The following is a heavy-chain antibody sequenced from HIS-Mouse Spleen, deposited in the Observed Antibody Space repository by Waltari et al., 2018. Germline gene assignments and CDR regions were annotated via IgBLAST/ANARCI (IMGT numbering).Heavy chain of an antibody. CDR2: IYYSGST. CDR3: ARDGYSGYGHDAFDI. V-gene: IGHV4-39*07. CDR1: GGSLSRSSYY. D-gene: IGHD5-12*01. J-gene: IGHJ3*02. Sequence: QLQLQESGPGLVKPSETLSLTCTVPGGSLSRSSYYWGCIRQPPGKGLEWIGSIYYSGSTYYNPSLKSRVTISVDTSKNQFSLKLSSVTAADTAVYYCARDGYSGYGHDAFDIWGQGTMVTVSS.